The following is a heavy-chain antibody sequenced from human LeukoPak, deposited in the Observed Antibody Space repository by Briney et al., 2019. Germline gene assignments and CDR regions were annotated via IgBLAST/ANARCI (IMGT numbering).Heavy chain of an antibody. J-gene: IGHJ4*02. Sequence: GESLRISCKGSGYSFTSYWITWMRQMSGKGLEWMGRIDPRDSYTKYSPSFQGHVTISVDKSISTAYLQWSSLKASDTAMYYCARRRFDYGGNSLDYWGQGTLVTVSS. CDR2: IDPRDSYT. CDR1: GYSFTSYW. CDR3: ARRRFDYGGNSLDY. D-gene: IGHD4-23*01. V-gene: IGHV5-10-1*01.